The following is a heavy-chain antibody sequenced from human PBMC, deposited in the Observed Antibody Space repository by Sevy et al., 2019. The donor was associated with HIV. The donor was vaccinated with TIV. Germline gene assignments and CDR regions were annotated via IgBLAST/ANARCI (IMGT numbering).Heavy chain of an antibody. D-gene: IGHD2-2*01. J-gene: IGHJ5*02. CDR2: TNPNSDDT. CDR1: GYKFTDYY. CDR3: ARDQEYCSTSTNTCYSGLDP. V-gene: IGHV1-2*02. Sequence: ASVKVSCKTSGYKFTDYYIHWVRQAPGQGLEWLGWTNPNSDDTKSAQKFHGRVTMTKDRSTNTAYLELSGLRSDDTAVYFCARDQEYCSTSTNTCYSGLDPWGQGTLVTVSS.